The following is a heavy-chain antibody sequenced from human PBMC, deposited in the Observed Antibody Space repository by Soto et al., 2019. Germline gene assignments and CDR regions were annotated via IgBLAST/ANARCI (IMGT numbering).Heavy chain of an antibody. J-gene: IGHJ4*02. D-gene: IGHD1-26*01. CDR1: EFTFSNYA. V-gene: IGHV3-23*01. Sequence: GGSLRLSCAASEFTFSNYAMNWVRQAPGKGLEWVASISGNGSNKYYADSVKGRFTISRDNSKNTLYLQMNSLRAEDTAVYYCAREGATEIDYWGQGTLVTVSS. CDR2: ISGNGSNK. CDR3: AREGATEIDY.